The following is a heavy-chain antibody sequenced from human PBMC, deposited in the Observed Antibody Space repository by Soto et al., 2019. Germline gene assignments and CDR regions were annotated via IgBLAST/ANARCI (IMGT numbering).Heavy chain of an antibody. D-gene: IGHD2-15*01. V-gene: IGHV4-59*01. CDR3: ARDVGGPYDH. CDR1: GAPITINY. Sequence: KPSETLSLTSTVSGAPITINYWSWIRQAPGKGLEWIGYIYYSGSTTYNPSLKSRVTMSADTSKDQFSLKLNSVTAADTAVYYCARDVGGPYDHWGPGILVTV. J-gene: IGHJ4*01. CDR2: IYYSGST.